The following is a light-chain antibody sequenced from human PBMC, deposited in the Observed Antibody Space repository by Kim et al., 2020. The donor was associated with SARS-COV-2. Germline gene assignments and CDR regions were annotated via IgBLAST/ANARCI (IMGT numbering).Light chain of an antibody. CDR1: SSNIGSYNY. CDR2: DVN. V-gene: IGLV2-14*03. J-gene: IGLJ3*02. Sequence: QSALTQPASVSGSPGQSISISCTGTSSNIGSYNYVSWHQQHPGKAPKLMIYDVNKRPSVISSRFSGSKSGSTASLTISGLQAKDEADYYCSSFTTRSTLVFGGGTKVTVL. CDR3: SSFTTRSTLV.